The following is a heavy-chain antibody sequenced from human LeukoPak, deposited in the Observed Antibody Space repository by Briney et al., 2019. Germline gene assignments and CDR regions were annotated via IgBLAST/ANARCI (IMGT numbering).Heavy chain of an antibody. CDR2: IYYSGST. Sequence: PSETLSLTCTVSGGSISNSYWRWIRQPPGKGLEWIGYIYYSGSTNYNPSLKSRVTISVDTSKNQFSLKLSSVTAADTAVYYCARLRDLYNIFDYWGQGTLVTVSS. CDR1: GGSISNSY. V-gene: IGHV4-59*12. D-gene: IGHD1-1*01. CDR3: ARLRDLYNIFDY. J-gene: IGHJ4*02.